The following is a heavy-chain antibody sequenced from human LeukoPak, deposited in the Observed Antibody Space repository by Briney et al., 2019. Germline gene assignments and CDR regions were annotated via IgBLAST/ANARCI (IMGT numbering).Heavy chain of an antibody. J-gene: IGHJ4*02. D-gene: IGHD3-22*01. Sequence: GGSLRLSCTASGFTFSSYAMSWVRQAPGKGLEWVSAISGSGGSTYYADSVKGRFTISRDNSKNTLYLQMNSLRAEDTAVYYCAKGAITMIVVAHSEEVYFDYWGQGTLVTVSS. CDR1: GFTFSSYA. CDR2: ISGSGGST. CDR3: AKGAITMIVVAHSEEVYFDY. V-gene: IGHV3-23*01.